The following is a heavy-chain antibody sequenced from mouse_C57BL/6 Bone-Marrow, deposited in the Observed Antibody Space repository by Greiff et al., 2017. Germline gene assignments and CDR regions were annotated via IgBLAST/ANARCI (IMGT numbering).Heavy chain of an antibody. Sequence: VQRQQSGPELVKPGASVKLSCKASGYTFTSYDINWVKQRPGQGLGWIGWIYPRDGSTKYNEKFKGKATLTVDTSSSTAYMELHSLTSEDSAVYFCARRNYGSSYRAMDYWGQGTSVTVSS. J-gene: IGHJ4*01. V-gene: IGHV1-85*01. D-gene: IGHD1-1*01. CDR1: GYTFTSYD. CDR3: ARRNYGSSYRAMDY. CDR2: IYPRDGST.